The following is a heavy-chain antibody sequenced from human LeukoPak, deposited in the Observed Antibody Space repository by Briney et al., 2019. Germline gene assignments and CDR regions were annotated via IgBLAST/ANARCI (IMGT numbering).Heavy chain of an antibody. CDR3: AESRDAYNYGYFPH. CDR2: IKQDGSEK. J-gene: IGHJ1*01. CDR1: GFTFSSYW. D-gene: IGHD5-24*01. V-gene: IGHV3-7*01. Sequence: GGSRRLSCAAAGFTFSSYWISWVRQAPGKGLEWVANIKQDGSEKYYGDSVKGRFTISRDNAKNSLYLQMNSLRAEDTAVYYCAESRDAYNYGYFPHWGQGTLVTVSS.